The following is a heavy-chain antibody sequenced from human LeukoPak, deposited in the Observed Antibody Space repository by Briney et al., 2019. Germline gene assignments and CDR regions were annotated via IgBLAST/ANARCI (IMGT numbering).Heavy chain of an antibody. D-gene: IGHD4-23*01. CDR3: ARRLPYGGHFDY. V-gene: IGHV4-39*01. CDR1: GGSISSSRYY. J-gene: IGHJ4*02. CDR2: IYYTGST. Sequence: SETLSLTCTVSGGSISSSRYYWGWIRQPPGKGLEWIGSIYYTGSTYYNPSLKSRVTISVDTSKNQFSLKLSSVTAADTAVYYCARRLPYGGHFDYWGQGTLVTVSS.